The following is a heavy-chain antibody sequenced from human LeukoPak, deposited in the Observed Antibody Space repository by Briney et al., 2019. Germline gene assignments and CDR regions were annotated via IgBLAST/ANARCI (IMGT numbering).Heavy chain of an antibody. V-gene: IGHV1-69*13. CDR2: IIPIFGTA. D-gene: IGHD3-10*01. J-gene: IGHJ4*02. Sequence: SVKVSCKASGGTFSSYAISWVRQAPGQGLEWMRGIIPIFGTANYAQKFQGRVTITADESTSTAYMELSSLRSEDTAVYYCARANRFGFGELYGFDYWGQGTLVTVSS. CDR1: GGTFSSYA. CDR3: ARANRFGFGELYGFDY.